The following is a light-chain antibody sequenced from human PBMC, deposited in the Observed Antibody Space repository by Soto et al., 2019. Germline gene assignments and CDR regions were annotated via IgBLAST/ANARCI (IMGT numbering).Light chain of an antibody. J-gene: IGKJ5*01. V-gene: IGKV1-13*02. CDR3: QQLETYPLT. Sequence: AIPVTQSPSSLSASVGDTVTITCRASQGISSAFAWYQQKPGKVPRLLIYDVFNLQSGVPSRFSGSGSGTDFTLTISRLQPEDFATYYGQQLETYPLTFGQGTRLEVK. CDR2: DVF. CDR1: QGISSA.